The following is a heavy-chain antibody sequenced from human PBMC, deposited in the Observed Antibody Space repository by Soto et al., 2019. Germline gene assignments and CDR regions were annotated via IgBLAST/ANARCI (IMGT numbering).Heavy chain of an antibody. D-gene: IGHD1-1*01. CDR1: GFTFSSYG. CDR3: PKGGVEPPNWYFDL. J-gene: IGHJ2*01. V-gene: IGHV3-30*18. CDR2: ISYDGSNK. Sequence: QVQLVESGGGVVQPGRSLRLSCAASGFTFSSYGMHWVRQAPGKGLEWVAVISYDGSNKYYADSVKGRFTISRDNSKNTLYLQMNSLRAEDTAVYYCPKGGVEPPNWYFDLWGRGTLVTVSS.